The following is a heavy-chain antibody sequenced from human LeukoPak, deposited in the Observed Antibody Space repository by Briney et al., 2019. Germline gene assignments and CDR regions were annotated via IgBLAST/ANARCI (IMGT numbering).Heavy chain of an antibody. CDR2: INHSGST. D-gene: IGHD1-14*01. Sequence: SETLSFTCAVYGGSFSGYYWSWIRQPPGKGLEWIGEINHSGSTNYNPSLKSRVTISVDTSKNQFSLKLSSVTAADTAVYYCARGSNRAFDYWGQGTLVTVSS. CDR3: ARGSNRAFDY. CDR1: GGSFSGYY. J-gene: IGHJ4*02. V-gene: IGHV4-34*01.